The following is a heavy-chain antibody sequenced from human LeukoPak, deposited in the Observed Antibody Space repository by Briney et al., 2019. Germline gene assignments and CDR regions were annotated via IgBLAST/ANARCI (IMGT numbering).Heavy chain of an antibody. J-gene: IGHJ4*02. Sequence: PGGSLRLSCAASGFTFSNYWMSWVRQAPGKGPEWMGNIKEDGSETYYVDSVKGRFTISRDNAQNSLYLHMHSLRVEDTAVYYCVRDPYVSNFDYWGQGTLVTVSS. CDR1: GFTFSNYW. CDR2: IKEDGSET. CDR3: VRDPYVSNFDY. D-gene: IGHD3-10*02. V-gene: IGHV3-7*03.